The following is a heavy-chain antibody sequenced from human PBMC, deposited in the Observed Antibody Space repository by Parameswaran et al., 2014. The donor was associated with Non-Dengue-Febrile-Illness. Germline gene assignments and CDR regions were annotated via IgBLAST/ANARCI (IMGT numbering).Heavy chain of an antibody. CDR2: INAGNGNT. CDR3: ARGPYYYYYMDV. J-gene: IGHJ6*03. V-gene: IGHV1-3*01. Sequence: WVRQAPGQRLEWMGWINAGNGNTKYSQKFQGRVTITRDTSASTAYMELSSLRSEDTAVYYCARGPYYYYYMDVWGKGTTVTSP.